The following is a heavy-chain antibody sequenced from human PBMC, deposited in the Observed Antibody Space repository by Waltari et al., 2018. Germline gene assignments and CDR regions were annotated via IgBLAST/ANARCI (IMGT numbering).Heavy chain of an antibody. Sequence: EVQLEESGGGLVQPGGSLRLSCAASGFTFSSHWMHWVRQGAGKVLGWVSRTKGDGSRTSSADAVKGRFTISRDNAKNTLYLQMNSLRAEDTAVYYCSRDLQHGDFGRGRDYWGQGTLVTVSS. CDR3: SRDLQHGDFGRGRDY. D-gene: IGHD4-17*01. V-gene: IGHV3-74*01. CDR1: GFTFSSHW. CDR2: TKGDGSRT. J-gene: IGHJ4*02.